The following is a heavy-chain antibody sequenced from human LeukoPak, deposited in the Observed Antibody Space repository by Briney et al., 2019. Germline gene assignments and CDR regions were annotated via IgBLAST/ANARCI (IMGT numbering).Heavy chain of an antibody. J-gene: IGHJ4*02. V-gene: IGHV3-21*01. D-gene: IGHD5-12*01. CDR3: TSQGSGYDSPIDY. CDR2: ISNYGGTA. Sequence: GGSLRLSCAASGFTFSSYGMSWVRQAPGKGLEWVSSISNYGGTAYPADSVKGRFTISRDNAKNSLFLQMNSLRVEDTALYYCTSQGSGYDSPIDYWGQGTLITVSS. CDR1: GFTFSSYG.